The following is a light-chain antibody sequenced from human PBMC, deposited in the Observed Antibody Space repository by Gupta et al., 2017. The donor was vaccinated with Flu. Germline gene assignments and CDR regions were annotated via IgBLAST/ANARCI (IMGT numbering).Light chain of an antibody. Sequence: DIVMPQSPLPLPVTPGEPVSISCRSSQSLLHSNGYNYLDWYRQKPGQSPQLLIYLCCNRASGGPDRFSGSGSGTDFTLKISRVEAEDVGVYYCMQALQTPRTVGQGTKVEIK. CDR3: MQALQTPRT. CDR1: QSLLHSNGYNY. J-gene: IGKJ1*01. CDR2: LCC. V-gene: IGKV2-28*01.